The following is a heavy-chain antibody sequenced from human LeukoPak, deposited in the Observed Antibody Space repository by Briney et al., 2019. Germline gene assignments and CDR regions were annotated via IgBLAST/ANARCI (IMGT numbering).Heavy chain of an antibody. CDR1: GGSFSGYY. CDR2: INHSGST. Sequence: SETLSLTCAVYGGSFSGYYWSWIRQPPGKGLEWIGEINHSGSTNYNPSLKSRVTISVDTSKNQFSLKLSSVTAADTAVYYCAIRVRSSGWYPGYYFDYWGQGTLVIVSS. D-gene: IGHD6-19*01. CDR3: AIRVRSSGWYPGYYFDY. V-gene: IGHV4-34*01. J-gene: IGHJ4*02.